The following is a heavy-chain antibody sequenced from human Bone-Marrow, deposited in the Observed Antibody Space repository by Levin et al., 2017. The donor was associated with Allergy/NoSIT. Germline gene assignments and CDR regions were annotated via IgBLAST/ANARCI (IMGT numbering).Heavy chain of an antibody. J-gene: IGHJ3*01. D-gene: IGHD3-10*01. V-gene: IGHV4-59*12. CDR1: GGSINFYY. CDR3: ARGFYYGSGSDAFDL. CDR2: MYYSGST. Sequence: SETLSLTCTVSGGSINFYYWTWLRHRPGKGLEWIGYMYYSGSTYYNPSLKSRVSISVDRSNNHFSLELTSVTAADTAVYYCARGFYYGSGSDAFDLWGQGTMVTVSS.